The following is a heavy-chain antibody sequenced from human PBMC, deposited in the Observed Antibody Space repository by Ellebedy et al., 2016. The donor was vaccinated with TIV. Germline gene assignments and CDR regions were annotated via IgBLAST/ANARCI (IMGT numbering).Heavy chain of an antibody. V-gene: IGHV3-48*01. CDR3: AREPGGTMIVAG. CDR1: GFTFSSYS. J-gene: IGHJ4*02. CDR2: IRSSSSTI. Sequence: GGSLRLSXAASGFTFSSYSMNWVRQAPGKGLEWVSYIRSSSSTIYYADSVKGRFTISRDNAKNSLYLQMNSLRAEDTALYYCAREPGGTMIVAGWGQGTLVTVSS. D-gene: IGHD3-22*01.